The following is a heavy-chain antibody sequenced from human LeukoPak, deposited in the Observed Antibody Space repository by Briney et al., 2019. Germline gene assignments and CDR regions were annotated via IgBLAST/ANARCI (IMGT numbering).Heavy chain of an antibody. CDR3: ARGRNWSNFDY. CDR1: GRSISSYY. J-gene: IGHJ4*02. V-gene: IGHV4-59*01. Sequence: SETLSLTCIVSGRSISSYYWSWFRQAPGRGLEWIGYIFSSGAATYKPSLKSRVTISIDTSKNQFSLKLSSVTAADMAVYYCARGRNWSNFDYWGQGTLVTVSS. D-gene: IGHD1-1*01. CDR2: IFSSGAA.